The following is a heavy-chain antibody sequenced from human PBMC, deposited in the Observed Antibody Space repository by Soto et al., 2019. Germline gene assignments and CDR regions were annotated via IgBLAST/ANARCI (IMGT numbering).Heavy chain of an antibody. Sequence: GGSLRLSCAASGFTFSSYAMHWVRQAPGKGLEYVSAISSNGGSTYYADSVKGRFTISRDNSKNTLYLQMNSLRAEDTAVYYCPKETHALRVNTWFDPWGQGTLVTVSS. CDR1: GFTFSSYA. CDR3: PKETHALRVNTWFDP. V-gene: IGHV3-64*02. CDR2: ISSNGGST. D-gene: IGHD3-16*01. J-gene: IGHJ5*02.